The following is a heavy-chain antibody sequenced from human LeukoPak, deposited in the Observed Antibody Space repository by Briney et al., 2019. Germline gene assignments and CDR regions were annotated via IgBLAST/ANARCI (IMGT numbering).Heavy chain of an antibody. V-gene: IGHV3-30-3*01. CDR2: ISYDGSNK. Sequence: PGRSLRLSCAASGFTFSTYAMHWVRQAPGKGLEWVAVISYDGSNKYYTDSVKGRFTISRDNSKNTLYLQMNSLRTEDTAVYYCARDVSSGWCWSFDLWGRGTLVTVSS. D-gene: IGHD6-19*01. CDR3: ARDVSSGWCWSFDL. J-gene: IGHJ2*01. CDR1: GFTFSTYA.